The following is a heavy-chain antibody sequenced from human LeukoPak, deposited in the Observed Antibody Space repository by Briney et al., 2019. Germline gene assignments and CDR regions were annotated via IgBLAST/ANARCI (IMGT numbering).Heavy chain of an antibody. D-gene: IGHD6-6*01. CDR1: GGTSSSYA. CDR3: ARDPGLLAARPYYFDY. CDR2: IIPILGIA. V-gene: IGHV1-69*04. Sequence: VASVKVSCKASGGTSSSYAISWVRQASGQGLEWMGRIIPILGIANYAQKFQGRVTITADKSTSTAYMGLSSLRSEDTAVYYCARDPGLLAARPYYFDYWGQGTLVTVSS. J-gene: IGHJ4*02.